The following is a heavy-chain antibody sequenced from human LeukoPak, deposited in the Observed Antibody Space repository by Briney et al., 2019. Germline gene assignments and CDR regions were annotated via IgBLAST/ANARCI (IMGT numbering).Heavy chain of an antibody. D-gene: IGHD2/OR15-2a*01. CDR1: GRSISSYY. J-gene: IGHJ4*02. CDR3: ARSAVVIYNYFDY. V-gene: IGHV4-4*07. CDR2: INSSGST. Sequence: SETLSLTCTVPGRSISSYYWSWIRQPAGQGLEWIGRINSSGSTNYNPSFASRVTMSVDTSKNQFSLRLSSVTAADTAVYYCARSAVVIYNYFDYWGQGTLVTVSS.